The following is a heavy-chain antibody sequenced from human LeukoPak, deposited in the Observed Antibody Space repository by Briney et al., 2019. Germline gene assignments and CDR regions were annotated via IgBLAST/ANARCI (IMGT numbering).Heavy chain of an antibody. J-gene: IGHJ4*02. CDR1: GGTFSSYA. D-gene: IGHD6-13*01. V-gene: IGHV1-69*13. Sequence: GASVKVSCKASGGTFSSYAISWVRQAPGQGLEWMGGIIPIFGTANYAQKFQGRVTITADESTSTAYMELSSLRSEDTAVYYCASGGYLQLVPVFLDYWGQGTLVTVSS. CDR3: ASGGYLQLVPVFLDY. CDR2: IIPIFGTA.